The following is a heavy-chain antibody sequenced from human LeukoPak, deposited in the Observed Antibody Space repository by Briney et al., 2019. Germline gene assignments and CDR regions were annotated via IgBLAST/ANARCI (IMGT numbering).Heavy chain of an antibody. CDR3: ARDQLLWSGSFDY. CDR2: IKQDGSEK. J-gene: IGHJ4*02. Sequence: GGSLRLSCAASGFTFSTDAMSWVRQAPGKGLEWLANIKQDGSEKYYVDSVKGRFTISRDNAKNSLYLQMNSLRAEDTAVYYCARDQLLWSGSFDYWGQGTLVTVSS. V-gene: IGHV3-7*01. D-gene: IGHD3-10*01. CDR1: GFTFSTDA.